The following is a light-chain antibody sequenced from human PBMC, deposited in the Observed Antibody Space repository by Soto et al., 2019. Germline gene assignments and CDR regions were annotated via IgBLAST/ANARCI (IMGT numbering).Light chain of an antibody. Sequence: DIQMTQSPSSLSASVGDRVTITCRASQNINTYLNWCQQKPGKAPNLLIFAASSLQSGVPSRFSGSGSGTDFTLTISSLQPEDFATYYCQQSYSTPYTFGQGTKVDIK. CDR3: QQSYSTPYT. J-gene: IGKJ2*01. CDR1: QNINTY. V-gene: IGKV1-39*01. CDR2: AAS.